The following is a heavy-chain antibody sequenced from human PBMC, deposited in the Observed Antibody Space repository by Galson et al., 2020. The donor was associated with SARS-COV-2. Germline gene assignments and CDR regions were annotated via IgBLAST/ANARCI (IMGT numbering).Heavy chain of an antibody. CDR3: ARGHGITTNLGAPDAFDI. CDR2: INPNSGGT. CDR1: GYTFTGYY. D-gene: IGHD3-10*01. V-gene: IGHV1-2*04. Sequence: ASVKVSCKASGYTFTGYYMYWVRQAPGQGLEWMGWINPNSGGTNYAQKFQGWVTMTRDTSISTAYMELNRLRSDDTAVYYCARGHGITTNLGAPDAFDIWGQGTMVTVSS. J-gene: IGHJ3*02.